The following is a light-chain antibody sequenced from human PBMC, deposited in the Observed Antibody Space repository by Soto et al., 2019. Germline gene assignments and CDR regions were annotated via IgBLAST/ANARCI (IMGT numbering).Light chain of an antibody. J-gene: IGKJ1*01. CDR2: GAS. Sequence: IVMTQSPATLSVSPGERATLSCRASQSVSTNLASYQQKPGQAPRLLIYGASTRATGIPARFSGSGSGTEFTLTISSLQSEDFAVYYCQQYNNWWTFGQGTKVEIK. CDR1: QSVSTN. CDR3: QQYNNWWT. V-gene: IGKV3-15*01.